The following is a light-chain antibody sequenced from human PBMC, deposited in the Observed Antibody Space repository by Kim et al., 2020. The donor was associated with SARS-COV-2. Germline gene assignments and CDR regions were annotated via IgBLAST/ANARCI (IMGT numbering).Light chain of an antibody. CDR3: QQYKNRPFRT. CDR2: GAS. V-gene: IGKV3-15*01. J-gene: IGKJ4*01. Sequence: PGEGAAPSAGPVRGVRSTWARGAQRRGGAPRVLIYGASARAPGVPPRFSGSGGGGEFTLTISSQRSEDFAVYCCQQYKNRPFRTFGGGTKVEIK. CDR1: RGVRST.